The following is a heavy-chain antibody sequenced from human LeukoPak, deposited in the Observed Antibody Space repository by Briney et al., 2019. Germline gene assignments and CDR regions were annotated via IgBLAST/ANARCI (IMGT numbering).Heavy chain of an antibody. CDR3: AKDMGYNTGWTRFDY. D-gene: IGHD6-19*01. CDR2: ISGSGDST. J-gene: IGHJ4*02. CDR1: GFTFSSYA. V-gene: IGHV3-23*01. Sequence: GGSLSLSCAASGFTFSSYAMTWVRQAPGKGLEWVSAISGSGDSTNYADSVKGRFTIARDNSKNTLYLQMNSLRGDDTAVYYCAKDMGYNTGWTRFDYWGQGTLVTVSS.